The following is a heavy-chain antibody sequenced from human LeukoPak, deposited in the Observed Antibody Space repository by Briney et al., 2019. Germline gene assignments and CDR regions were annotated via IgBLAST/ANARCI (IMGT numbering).Heavy chain of an antibody. CDR3: AREAPGIAAAGLFDY. J-gene: IGHJ4*02. V-gene: IGHV1-18*01. CDR2: ISAYNGNT. D-gene: IGHD6-13*01. CDR1: GYTFTSYG. Sequence: ASVKVSCKASGYTFTSYGIGWVRQAPGQGREGRGWISAYNGNTNYAQKLQGRVTMTTDTSTSTAYMELRSLRSDDTAVYYCAREAPGIAAAGLFDYWGQGTLVAVSS.